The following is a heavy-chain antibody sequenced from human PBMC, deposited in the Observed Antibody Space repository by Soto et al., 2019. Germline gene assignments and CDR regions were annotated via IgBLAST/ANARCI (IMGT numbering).Heavy chain of an antibody. D-gene: IGHD3-10*01. J-gene: IGHJ6*02. CDR1: GYTFTSYG. Sequence: QVQLVQSGAEVKKPGASVKVSCKASGYTFTSYGISWVRQAPGQGLEWMGWISAYNGNTNYAQKLQGRVTMTTDTSTSTAYMVLRSLRSDDTAVYYCARSEDRWFGDGYYGMDVWGQGTTVTVSS. V-gene: IGHV1-18*01. CDR3: ARSEDRWFGDGYYGMDV. CDR2: ISAYNGNT.